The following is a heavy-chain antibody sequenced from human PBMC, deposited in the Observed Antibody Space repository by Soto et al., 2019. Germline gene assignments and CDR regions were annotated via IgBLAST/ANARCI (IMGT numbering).Heavy chain of an antibody. D-gene: IGHD3-3*01. V-gene: IGHV5-51*01. CDR1: GYSFNDYW. CDR3: ASRNYDFWSGYSTPYGMDV. CDR2: IYPGDSDT. J-gene: IGHJ6*02. Sequence: GESLKISCKGSGYSFNDYWIGWVRHTPGNGLEWMGIIYPGDSDTRYSPSFQGQVTISADKSISTAYLQWSSLKASDTAMYYCASRNYDFWSGYSTPYGMDVWGQGTTVTVSS.